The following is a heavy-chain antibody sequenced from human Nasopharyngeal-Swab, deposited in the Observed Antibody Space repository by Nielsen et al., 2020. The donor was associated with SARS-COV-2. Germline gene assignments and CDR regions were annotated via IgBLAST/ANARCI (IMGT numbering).Heavy chain of an antibody. D-gene: IGHD2-21*01. CDR1: GFTFHHFG. J-gene: IGHJ5*02. CDR2: ISYDVGIT. V-gene: IGHV3-30*18. Sequence: GESLKISCAASGFTFHHFGMHWVLQAPGKGLECVAFISYDVGITNSADSVKGRFSVSRDSSKNTVYLQMNSLRPDDTAVYFCAKSMAYFHLSGTYNLDLWGQGTLVTVSS. CDR3: AKSMAYFHLSGTYNLDL.